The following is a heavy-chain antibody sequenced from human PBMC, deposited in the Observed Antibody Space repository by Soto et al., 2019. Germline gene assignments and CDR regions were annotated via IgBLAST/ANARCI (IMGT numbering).Heavy chain of an antibody. D-gene: IGHD4-17*01. CDR3: ARILTTMTPEEQYYYGLDV. CDR2: IDSGGST. J-gene: IGHJ6*02. Sequence: EVQLVESGGGLVQPGGSLRLSCAASGFSVSSSYTNWVRQAPGKGLEWVSVIDSGGSTDHADSVKGRFTISTDNSKNTVFLQMNSLRAEDTAVYYCARILTTMTPEEQYYYGLDVWGQGTTVTVS. CDR1: GFSVSSSY. V-gene: IGHV3-66*01.